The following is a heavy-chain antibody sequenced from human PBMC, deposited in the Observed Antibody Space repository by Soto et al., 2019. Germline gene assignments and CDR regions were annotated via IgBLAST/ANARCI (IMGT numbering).Heavy chain of an antibody. CDR2: ISSSGSTI. CDR3: ARERNYYGSGSYYPYYYGMDV. V-gene: IGHV3-11*01. CDR1: GFTFSDYY. J-gene: IGHJ6*02. Sequence: GGSLRLSCAASGFTFSDYYMSWIRQAPGKGLEWVSYISSSGSTIYYADSVKGRFTISRDNAKNSLYLQMNSLRAEDTAVYYCARERNYYGSGSYYPYYYGMDVWGQGTTVTVSS. D-gene: IGHD3-10*01.